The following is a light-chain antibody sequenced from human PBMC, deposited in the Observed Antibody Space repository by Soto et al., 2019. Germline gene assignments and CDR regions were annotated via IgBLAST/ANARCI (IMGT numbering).Light chain of an antibody. V-gene: IGKV3-20*01. Sequence: IVLTQSPCTLSLSPGQRATLSCRASQRLSASDIAWYQQKPGQAPKFLIYGVSSRATGIPDRFSGSGSGTDFTLTISRLEPEDFAVYHCQQYGSSPLITFGQGTRLEIK. J-gene: IGKJ5*01. CDR2: GVS. CDR3: QQYGSSPLIT. CDR1: QRLSASD.